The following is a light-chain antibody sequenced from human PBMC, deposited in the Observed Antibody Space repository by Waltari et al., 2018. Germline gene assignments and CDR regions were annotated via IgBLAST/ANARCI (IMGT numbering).Light chain of an antibody. CDR1: ALPKQY. Sequence: SYELTQPPSVSVSPGQTARITCSGDALPKQYAYWYQQKPGQAPVLGIYKDSGRPSGIPGRFSGASSGTTVTLTISGVQAEDEADYYCQSADSSGTYVVFGGGTKLTVL. CDR3: QSADSSGTYVV. V-gene: IGLV3-25*03. CDR2: KDS. J-gene: IGLJ2*01.